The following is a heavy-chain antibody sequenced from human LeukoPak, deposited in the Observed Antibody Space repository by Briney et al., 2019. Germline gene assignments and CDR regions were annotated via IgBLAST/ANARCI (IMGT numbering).Heavy chain of an antibody. J-gene: IGHJ6*02. CDR2: INTSGRT. D-gene: IGHD1-14*01. Sequence: PSETLSLTCTVSGASIRDYYWSWIRQPAGKGLEWIGHINTSGRTNCGPSLKSRVTMSRDTSKNQFSLKLSSVTAADTAVYYCARNRAMDVWGQGTTVTVSS. V-gene: IGHV4-4*07. CDR3: ARNRAMDV. CDR1: GASIRDYY.